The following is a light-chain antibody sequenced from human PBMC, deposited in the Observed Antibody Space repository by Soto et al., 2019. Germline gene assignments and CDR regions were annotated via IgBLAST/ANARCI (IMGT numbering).Light chain of an antibody. V-gene: IGKV1-5*01. CDR3: QQYNSL. J-gene: IGKJ3*01. CDR2: DAS. Sequence: DIQVTQSPPTLSASVGDRVTITCRASQSISSWLAWYQQKPGKAPKLLIYDASSLESGVPSRFSGSGSGTEFTLTISSLQPDDFATYYCQQYNSLFGPGTKVDI. CDR1: QSISSW.